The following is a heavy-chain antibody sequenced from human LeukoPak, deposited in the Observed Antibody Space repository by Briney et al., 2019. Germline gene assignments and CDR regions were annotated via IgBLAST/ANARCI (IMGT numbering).Heavy chain of an antibody. CDR1: GFSIYSSGVG. CDR2: IYWDDDK. J-gene: IGHJ4*02. D-gene: IGHD6-19*01. CDR3: AHRRPGDLTGWDKSYFEK. V-gene: IGHV2-5*02. Sequence: SGPALVKPTQTLTLTCTFSGFSIYSSGVGVGWIRQPPGKALEWLAVIYWDDDKRYNPSLRSRLTMSKDASKSQVFLVMTNMDLVDTATYYCAHRRPGDLTGWDKSYFEKWAPGTLVTVSS.